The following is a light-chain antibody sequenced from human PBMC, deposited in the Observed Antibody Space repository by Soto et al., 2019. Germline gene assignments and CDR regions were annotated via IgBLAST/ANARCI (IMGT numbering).Light chain of an antibody. CDR1: SSDVGGYNY. V-gene: IGLV2-14*01. Sequence: QSALTQPASVSGSPGQSFTISCTGTSSDVGGYNYVSWYQQHPGKAPKLMISEVSNRPSGVSNRFSGSKSGNTASLTISGLQAEDEADYYCSSYTSSSTLVVFGGGTKLTVL. CDR2: EVS. J-gene: IGLJ2*01. CDR3: SSYTSSSTLVV.